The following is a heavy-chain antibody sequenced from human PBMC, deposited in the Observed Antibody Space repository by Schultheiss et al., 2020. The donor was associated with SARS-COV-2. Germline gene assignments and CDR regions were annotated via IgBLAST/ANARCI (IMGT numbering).Heavy chain of an antibody. CDR2: ISTHNGNT. J-gene: IGHJ4*02. Sequence: ASVKVSCKAAGYSFNSYAVNWVRQAPGQGLEWMGWISTHNGNTNYAQKLQGRVTMTTDTSTSTAYMELRGLRSDDTAVYYCARELGGSGMCYWGQGTLVTVSS. V-gene: IGHV1-18*01. CDR1: GYSFNSYA. CDR3: ARELGGSGMCY. D-gene: IGHD3-10*01.